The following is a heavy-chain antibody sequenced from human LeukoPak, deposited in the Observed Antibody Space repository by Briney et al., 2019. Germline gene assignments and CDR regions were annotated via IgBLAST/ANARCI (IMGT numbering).Heavy chain of an antibody. CDR3: AIGDGYSPTPFFGY. V-gene: IGHV4-59*08. CDR1: GGSITSNY. Sequence: SETLSLTCTVSGGSITSNYWSWIRQPPGKGLEYIGYIYYNGDTNYYPSLKSRVTISMDTSKNQFSLKLSSVTAADTAVYYCAIGDGYSPTPFFGYWGQGTLVTVSS. J-gene: IGHJ4*02. CDR2: IYYNGDT. D-gene: IGHD5-24*01.